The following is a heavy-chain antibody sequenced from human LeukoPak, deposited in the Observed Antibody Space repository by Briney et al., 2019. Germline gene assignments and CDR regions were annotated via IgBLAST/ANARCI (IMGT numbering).Heavy chain of an antibody. CDR1: GFTFSNYS. J-gene: IGHJ6*04. Sequence: GGSLRLSCVASGFTFSNYSMNWVRQAPGKGLEWVSYISSRSYTIYYADSVKGRFTISRDNAKNSLYLQMNSLRGEDTAVYYCARMRFPDVWGKGTTVTVSS. CDR2: ISSRSYTI. D-gene: IGHD3-3*01. CDR3: ARMRFPDV. V-gene: IGHV3-48*01.